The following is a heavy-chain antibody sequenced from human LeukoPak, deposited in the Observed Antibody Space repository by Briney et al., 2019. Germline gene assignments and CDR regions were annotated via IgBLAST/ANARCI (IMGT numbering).Heavy chain of an antibody. J-gene: IGHJ4*02. CDR1: GSSISTRYY. CDR3: ARASNSGYYYFDF. D-gene: IGHD3-22*01. Sequence: KPSQTLSLTCAVSGSSISTRYYWGWIRQPPGKGLAWIWTFHDSGDTYYVPSLKSRFTTSLDTSKNQFSLHLSSVTAADTALYYCARASNSGYYYFDFGGQGTRVTVSS. V-gene: IGHV4-38-2*01. CDR2: FHDSGDT.